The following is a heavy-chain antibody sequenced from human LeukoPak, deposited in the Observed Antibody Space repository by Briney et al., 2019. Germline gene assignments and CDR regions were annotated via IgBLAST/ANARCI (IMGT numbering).Heavy chain of an antibody. V-gene: IGHV3-74*01. Sequence: GGSLRLSCAASGFTFSSYWMHWVRQVPGKGLVWISRINEDGSSTSYADSVKGRFTISRDNAKNTLYLQMNSLRAEDTAVYYCTKDLTGKYDYWGQGTLVTVSS. CDR3: TKDLTGKYDY. J-gene: IGHJ4*02. CDR1: GFTFSSYW. D-gene: IGHD1-20*01. CDR2: INEDGSST.